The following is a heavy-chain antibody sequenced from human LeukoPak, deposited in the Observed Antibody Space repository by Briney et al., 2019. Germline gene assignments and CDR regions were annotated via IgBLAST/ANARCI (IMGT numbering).Heavy chain of an antibody. CDR2: ILPGGKES. CDR1: GYSFSTNM. V-gene: IGHV3-7*01. Sequence: GGSLRLSCVVSGYSFSTNMMTWVRQAPGKGLEWVATILPGGKESYRVESVKGRFTVSRDNAKNSLFLQMTSLRADDTAVYYFMSAHGYWGQGTLVTVSS. CDR3: MSAHGY. J-gene: IGHJ4*02.